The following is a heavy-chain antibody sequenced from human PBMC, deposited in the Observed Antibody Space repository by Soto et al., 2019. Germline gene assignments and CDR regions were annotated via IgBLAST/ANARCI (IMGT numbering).Heavy chain of an antibody. Sequence: SGSLSITCTVSGGSISRYYWTWIRQPPGKGLEYIGYIYYSGSTNYNPSLKSRVTISVDTSKNQFSLKLSSVTAADTAVCYCARSLYSGSYTNWFDPWGQGTLVTVSS. J-gene: IGHJ5*02. D-gene: IGHD1-26*01. CDR3: ARSLYSGSYTNWFDP. CDR2: IYYSGST. V-gene: IGHV4-59*01. CDR1: GGSISRYY.